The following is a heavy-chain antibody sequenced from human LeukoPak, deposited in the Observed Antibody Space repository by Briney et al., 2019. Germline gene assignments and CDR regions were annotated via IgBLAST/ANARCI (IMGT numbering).Heavy chain of an antibody. CDR3: ARDTMNEYSTAGWFDP. D-gene: IGHD6-6*01. CDR2: INAGNGNT. CDR1: GYTFTSYA. V-gene: IGHV1-3*03. J-gene: IGHJ5*02. Sequence: GASVKVSCKASGYTFTSYAMHWVRQAPGQRLEWMGWINAGNGNTKYSQEFQGRVTITRDTSASTAYMELSSLRSEDMAVYYCARDTMNEYSTAGWFDPWGQGTLVTVSS.